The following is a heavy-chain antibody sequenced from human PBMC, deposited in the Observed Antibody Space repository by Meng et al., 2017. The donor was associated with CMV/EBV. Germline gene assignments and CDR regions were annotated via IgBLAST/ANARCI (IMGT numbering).Heavy chain of an antibody. Sequence: YGGSISGYYWSWIRQHPGKRLEWIGEINHSGSTNYNPSLKSRVTISVDTSKNQFSLKLSSVTAADTAVYYCARNYDFWSGYWNWFDPWGQGTLVTVSS. V-gene: IGHV4-34*01. CDR3: ARNYDFWSGYWNWFDP. CDR1: GGSISGYY. D-gene: IGHD3-3*01. J-gene: IGHJ5*02. CDR2: INHSGST.